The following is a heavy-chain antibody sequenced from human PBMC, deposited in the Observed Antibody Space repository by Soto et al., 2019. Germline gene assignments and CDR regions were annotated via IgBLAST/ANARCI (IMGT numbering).Heavy chain of an antibody. V-gene: IGHV4-34*01. CDR3: ARERGYSYGALDDSDGMDV. J-gene: IGHJ6*02. CDR1: GGSFSGYY. D-gene: IGHD5-18*01. CDR2: INHSGST. Sequence: QVQLQQWGAGLLKPSETLSLTCAVYGGSFSGYYWSWIRQPPGKGLEWIGEINHSGSTNYNPSLKSRVTISGDTSKNQFSLKRSSVTAADTAVYYCARERGYSYGALDDSDGMDVWGQGTTVTVSS.